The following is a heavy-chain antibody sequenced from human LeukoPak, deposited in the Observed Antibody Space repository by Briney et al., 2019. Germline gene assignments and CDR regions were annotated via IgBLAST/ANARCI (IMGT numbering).Heavy chain of an antibody. CDR2: ISWDGGST. J-gene: IGHJ5*02. V-gene: IGHV3-43D*03. D-gene: IGHD2-2*01. Sequence: GGSLRLSCAASGFTFGDYAMHWVRQAPGKGLEWVSLISWDGGSTYYADSVKGRFTISRDNSKNSLYLQMNSLRAEDTALYYCAKEYCSSTSCPFRGWFDPWGQGTLVTVSS. CDR1: GFTFGDYA. CDR3: AKEYCSSTSCPFRGWFDP.